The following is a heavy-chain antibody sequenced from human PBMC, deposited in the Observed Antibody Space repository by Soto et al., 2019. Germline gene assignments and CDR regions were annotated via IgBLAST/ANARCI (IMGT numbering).Heavy chain of an antibody. J-gene: IGHJ5*02. CDR2: ISHSGTV. D-gene: IGHD4-17*01. V-gene: IGHV4-4*02. CDR3: ARRSDYFDP. CDR1: SVSVTSSNW. Sequence: TLSLTCDVSSVSVTSSNWWTWVRQPPGKGLEWIGKISHSGTVNYNATLRSRVIISVDKPKNQLSLTLMSVTAADTAVYYCARRSDYFDPWGQGTLVTVSS.